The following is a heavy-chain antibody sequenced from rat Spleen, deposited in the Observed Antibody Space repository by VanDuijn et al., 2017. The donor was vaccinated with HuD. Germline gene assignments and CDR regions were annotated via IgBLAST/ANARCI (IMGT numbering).Heavy chain of an antibody. CDR2: IQNGGST. Sequence: QVQLKESGPGLVQPSQTLSLTCTVSGFSLTSYHVHWVRQPPGKGLEWMGRIQNGGSTDYNSALKSRLSISRDTSKSQVFLKIDSVQTEDTAMSFCARDYYSSYYVMDAWGQGASVTVSS. V-gene: IGHV2-27*01. D-gene: IGHD1-2*01. CDR3: ARDYYSSYYVMDA. J-gene: IGHJ4*01. CDR1: GFSLTSYH.